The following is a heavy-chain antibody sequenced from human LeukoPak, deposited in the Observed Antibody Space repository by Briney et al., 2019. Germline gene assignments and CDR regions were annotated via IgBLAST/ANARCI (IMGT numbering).Heavy chain of an antibody. J-gene: IGHJ4*02. V-gene: IGHV3-30*02. Sequence: GGSLRLSCAASGFTFSTYAMHWVRQAPGKGLEWVACIHSGGSKKYYADSVKGRFTISRDNSKNTLSLQMNSLRAEDTAVYYCAKEPTSRGYNDIDYWGQGTLVTVSS. CDR3: AKEPTSRGYNDIDY. CDR2: IHSGGSKK. CDR1: GFTFSTYA. D-gene: IGHD3-22*01.